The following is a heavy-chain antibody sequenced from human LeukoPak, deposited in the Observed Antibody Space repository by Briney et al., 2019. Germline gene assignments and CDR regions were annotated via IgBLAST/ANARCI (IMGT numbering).Heavy chain of an antibody. CDR3: ARRAKRGGYSGYQSGYYYYMDV. V-gene: IGHV4-34*01. D-gene: IGHD5-12*01. CDR2: VNHSGYT. CDR1: GVSFSTYY. Sequence: SETLSLTCAVSGVSFSTYYWSWIRQSPEKGLEWIGEVNHSGYTNYNPSLKSRVTISVDTSKNQFSLKLSSVTAADTAVYYCARRAKRGGYSGYQSGYYYYMDVWGKGTTVTVSS. J-gene: IGHJ6*03.